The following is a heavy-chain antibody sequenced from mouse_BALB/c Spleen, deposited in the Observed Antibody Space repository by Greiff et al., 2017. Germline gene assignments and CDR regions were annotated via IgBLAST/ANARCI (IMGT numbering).Heavy chain of an antibody. D-gene: IGHD2-14*01. CDR3: AGGNRLDY. Sequence: QVQLQQSGAELVRPGTSVKISCKASGYAFTNYWLGWVKQRPGHGLEWIGDIYPGSGNTYYNEKFKGKATLTADKSSSTAYMQLSSLTSEDSAVYFCAGGNRLDYWGQGTTLTVSS. CDR2: IYPGSGNT. J-gene: IGHJ2*01. V-gene: IGHV1-63*01. CDR1: GYAFTNYW.